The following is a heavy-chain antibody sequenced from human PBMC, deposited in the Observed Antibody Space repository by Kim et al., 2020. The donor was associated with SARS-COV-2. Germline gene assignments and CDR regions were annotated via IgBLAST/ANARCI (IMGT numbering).Heavy chain of an antibody. CDR1: GGSFSGYY. CDR3: ARGPVGSSGYFFL. CDR2: INHSGST. V-gene: IGHV4-34*01. D-gene: IGHD3-22*01. J-gene: IGHJ4*02. Sequence: SETLSLTCAVYGGSFSGYYWSWIRQPPGKGLEWIGEINHSGSTNYNPSLKSRVTISVDTSKNQFSLKLSSVTAADTAVYYCARGPVGSSGYFFLWGQGTLVTVSS.